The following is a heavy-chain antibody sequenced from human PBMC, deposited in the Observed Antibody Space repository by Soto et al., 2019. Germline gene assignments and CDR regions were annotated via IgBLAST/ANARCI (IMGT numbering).Heavy chain of an antibody. Sequence: PSETLSLTCAVYGGSFSGYYWSWIRQPPGKGLEWIGEINHSGSTNYNPSLKSRVTISVDTSKNQFSLKLSSVTAADTALYYCARGPRETTIFYYYYMDVWGKGTTVTVSS. CDR2: INHSGST. CDR1: GGSFSGYY. J-gene: IGHJ6*03. CDR3: ARGPRETTIFYYYYMDV. V-gene: IGHV4-34*01. D-gene: IGHD3-9*01.